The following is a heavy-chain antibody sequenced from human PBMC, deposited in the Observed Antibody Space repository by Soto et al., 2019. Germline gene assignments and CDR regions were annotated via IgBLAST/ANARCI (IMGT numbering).Heavy chain of an antibody. Sequence: GGSLRLSCAASGFTFSSYGMHWVRQAPGKGLEWVAVIWYDRSNKYYADSVKGRFTISRDNSKNTLYLQMNSLRAEDTAVYYCAREMITFGGVIANGNAFDIWGQETMVTVS. CDR3: AREMITFGGVIANGNAFDI. V-gene: IGHV3-33*01. CDR1: GFTFSSYG. CDR2: IWYDRSNK. J-gene: IGHJ3*02. D-gene: IGHD3-16*02.